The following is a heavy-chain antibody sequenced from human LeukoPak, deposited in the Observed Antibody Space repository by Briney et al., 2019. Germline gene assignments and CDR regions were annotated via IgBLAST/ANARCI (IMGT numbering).Heavy chain of an antibody. J-gene: IGHJ4*02. CDR2: ISYDGSNK. D-gene: IGHD5-18*01. Sequence: PGGSLRLSCAASGFTFSSYAMHWVRQAPGKGLEWVAVISYDGSNKYYADSVKGRFTISRDNSKNTLYLQMNSLRAEDTAVYYCARDTAMVTELFDYWGQGTLVTVSS. V-gene: IGHV3-30-3*01. CDR3: ARDTAMVTELFDY. CDR1: GFTFSSYA.